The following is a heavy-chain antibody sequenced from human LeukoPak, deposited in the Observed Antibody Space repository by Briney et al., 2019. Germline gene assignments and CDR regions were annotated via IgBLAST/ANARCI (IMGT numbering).Heavy chain of an antibody. CDR3: ARDPVDYGDGGGY. V-gene: IGHV3-11*01. CDR2: ISSSGSTI. D-gene: IGHD4-17*01. CDR1: GFTFSDYY. Sequence: GGSLRLSCAASGFTFSDYYMSWIRQAPGKGLXXXXYISSSGSTIYYADSVKGRFTISRDNAKNSLYLQMNSLRAEDTAVYYCARDPVDYGDGGGYWGQGTLVTVSS. J-gene: IGHJ4*02.